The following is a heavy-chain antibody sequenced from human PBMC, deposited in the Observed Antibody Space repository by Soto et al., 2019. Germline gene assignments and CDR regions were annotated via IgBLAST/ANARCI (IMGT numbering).Heavy chain of an antibody. V-gene: IGHV3-64*01. CDR3: ARVPDTGDPHFDY. Sequence: GGSLRLSCAASGFTFSSYAMHWVRQAPGKGLEYVSAISSNGGSTYYANSVKGRFTISRDNSKNTLYLQMGSLRAEDMAVYYCARVPDTGDPHFDYWGQGTLVTVSS. J-gene: IGHJ4*02. CDR2: ISSNGGST. CDR1: GFTFSSYA. D-gene: IGHD7-27*01.